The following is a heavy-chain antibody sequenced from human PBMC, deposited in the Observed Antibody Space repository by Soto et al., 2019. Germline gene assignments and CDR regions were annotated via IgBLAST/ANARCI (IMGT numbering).Heavy chain of an antibody. CDR1: RFTCSCRC. Sequence: SLKLSSAACRFTCSCRCMNCLHQAPGKGLEWVSSISSSSSYIYYADSVKGRFTISRDNAKNSLYLQMNSLRAEDTAVYYRARYVDCSSTSCYYYYYGMDVWGQGTTVTVSS. CDR2: ISSSSSYI. J-gene: IGHJ6*02. D-gene: IGHD2-2*01. CDR3: ARYVDCSSTSCYYYYYGMDV. V-gene: IGHV3-21*01.